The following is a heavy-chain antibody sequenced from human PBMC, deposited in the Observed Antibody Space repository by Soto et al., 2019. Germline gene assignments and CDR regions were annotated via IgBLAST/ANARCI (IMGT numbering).Heavy chain of an antibody. D-gene: IGHD5-18*01. V-gene: IGHV3-74*01. CDR1: GFTFSSYW. CDR3: GRGGSDSPMAPGY. Sequence: GSLRLSCAASGFTFSSYWMHWVRQAPGKGLVWVARINRDGSDTDYVDSVKGRFTISRDNAKNTLYLQMNSLRAEDTAVFYCGRGGSDSPMAPGYWGQGTLVTVSS. CDR2: INRDGSDT. J-gene: IGHJ4*02.